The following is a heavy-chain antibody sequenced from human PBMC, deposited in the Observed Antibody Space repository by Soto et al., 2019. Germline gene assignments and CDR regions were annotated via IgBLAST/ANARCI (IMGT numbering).Heavy chain of an antibody. Sequence: GGSLRLSCAASGFTFRDYAMSWGRQAPGKGLEWVSGISNSGGNTYYADSVKGRFTISRDSSKSTLYLQMNSLRAEDTALYYCAKPTSLSSSLKSWGQGTLVTVSS. CDR1: GFTFRDYA. CDR2: ISNSGGNT. D-gene: IGHD3-10*02. J-gene: IGHJ5*02. CDR3: AKPTSLSSSLKS. V-gene: IGHV3-23*01.